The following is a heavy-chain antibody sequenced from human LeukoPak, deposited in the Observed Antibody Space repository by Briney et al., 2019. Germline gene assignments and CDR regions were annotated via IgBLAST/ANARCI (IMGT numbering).Heavy chain of an antibody. V-gene: IGHV1-18*01. CDR2: ISAYNGNT. Sequence: AASVKVSCKPSGYTFTSYGISWVRQAPGQGLEWMGWISAYNGNTNYAQKLRGRVTMTTDTSTSTAYMELRSLRSDDTAVYYCAREQTGRPTYDFWSGYPDAFDIWGQGTMVTVSS. J-gene: IGHJ3*02. D-gene: IGHD3-3*01. CDR1: GYTFTSYG. CDR3: AREQTGRPTYDFWSGYPDAFDI.